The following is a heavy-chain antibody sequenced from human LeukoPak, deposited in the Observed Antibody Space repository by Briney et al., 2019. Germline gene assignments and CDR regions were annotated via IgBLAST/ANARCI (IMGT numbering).Heavy chain of an antibody. CDR3: ATFTMVRGELDY. Sequence: GGSLRLSCAASGFTFSNYGMHWVRQAPGKGLEWVAFIRYDGSNKYYADSVKGRFTISRDNSKNTLYLPMNSLRAEDTAVYYCATFTMVRGELDYWGQGTLVTVSS. CDR2: IRYDGSNK. J-gene: IGHJ4*02. D-gene: IGHD3-10*01. V-gene: IGHV3-30*02. CDR1: GFTFSNYG.